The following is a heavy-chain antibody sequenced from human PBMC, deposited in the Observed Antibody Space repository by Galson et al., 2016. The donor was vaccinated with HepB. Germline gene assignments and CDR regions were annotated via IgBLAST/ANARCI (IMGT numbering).Heavy chain of an antibody. V-gene: IGHV3-23*01. CDR1: GFAFSTYA. Sequence: SLRLSCAASGFAFSTYAMTWVRQAPGKGLEWVSSILEDVSNTFSADSVRGRFTIARDNAKNTLYLEMNSLRAEDTAVYYCARAPPLPATVGGYDYWGQGTLVTVSS. CDR2: ILEDVSNT. D-gene: IGHD2-2*01. J-gene: IGHJ4*02. CDR3: ARAPPLPATVGGYDY.